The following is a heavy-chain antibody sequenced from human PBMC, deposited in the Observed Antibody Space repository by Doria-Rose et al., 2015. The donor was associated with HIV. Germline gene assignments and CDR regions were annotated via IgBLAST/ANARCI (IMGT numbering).Heavy chain of an antibody. D-gene: IGHD1-26*01. CDR3: ARVLSGTYDY. CDR2: IFDTGST. V-gene: IGHV4-59*01. CDR1: GGSISHYY. J-gene: IGHJ4*02. Sequence: QVQLQESGPGLVKPPETLSLTCSVSGGSISHYYWSWIRQPPGKGLEYIGDIFDTGSTNYSPSLKSRVSISIDTSKNKFSLRLSSVTAADTAVYYCARVLSGTYDYWGQGTLVTVSS.